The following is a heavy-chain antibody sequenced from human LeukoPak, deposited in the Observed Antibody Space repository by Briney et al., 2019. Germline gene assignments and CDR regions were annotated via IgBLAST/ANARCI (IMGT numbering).Heavy chain of an antibody. CDR2: ISYDGSNK. CDR1: GFTFSSYG. V-gene: IGHV3-30*18. CDR3: AKALSRIAVAGSRFLSYYYGMDV. J-gene: IGHJ6*02. Sequence: LPGGSLRLSCAASGFTFSSYGMHWVRQAPGKGLEWVAVISYDGSNKYYADSVKGRFTISRDNSKNTLYLQMNSLRAEDTAVYYCAKALSRIAVAGSRFLSYYYGMDVWGQGTTVTVSS. D-gene: IGHD6-19*01.